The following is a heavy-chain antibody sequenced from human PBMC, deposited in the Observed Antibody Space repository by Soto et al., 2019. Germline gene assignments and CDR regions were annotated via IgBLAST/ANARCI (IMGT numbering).Heavy chain of an antibody. CDR1: GYSFTSYW. J-gene: IGHJ3*02. CDR3: ASSRYYDSSGYLVDAFDI. CDR2: IDPSDSYT. Sequence: PGESLKISCKGSGYSFTSYWISWVRQMPGKGLEWMGRIDPSDSYTNYSPSFQCHVTIAADKAISTAYLQWSSLKASDTAMYYWASSRYYDSSGYLVDAFDIWGQGTMVTVS. D-gene: IGHD3-22*01. V-gene: IGHV5-10-1*01.